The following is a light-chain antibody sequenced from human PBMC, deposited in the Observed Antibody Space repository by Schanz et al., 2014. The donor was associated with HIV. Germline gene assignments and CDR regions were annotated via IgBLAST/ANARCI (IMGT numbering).Light chain of an antibody. CDR3: QQCVTYPYT. CDR2: QAS. Sequence: DIQMTQSPSTLSTSVGDRVTLTCRASQTISSWLAWYQQKPGRAPNLLIYQASTLETGVPSRFSGSGSGTEFTLTISSLQPDDFATYYCQQCVTYPYTFGQGTRLDVK. CDR1: QTISSW. V-gene: IGKV1-5*03. J-gene: IGKJ2*01.